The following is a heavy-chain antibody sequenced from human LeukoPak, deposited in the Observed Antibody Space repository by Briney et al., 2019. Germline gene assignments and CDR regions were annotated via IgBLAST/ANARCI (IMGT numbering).Heavy chain of an antibody. CDR3: ARGRAVRGVILLYYYYGMDV. V-gene: IGHV1-8*01. J-gene: IGHJ6*02. CDR2: MNPNSGST. D-gene: IGHD3-10*01. CDR1: GYTFTSYD. Sequence: ASVKVSCKASGYTFTSYDINWVRQATGQGLEWMGWMNPNSGSTGYAQKFQGRVTMTRNTSISTAYMELSSLRSEDTAVYYCARGRAVRGVILLYYYYGMDVWGQGTTVTVSS.